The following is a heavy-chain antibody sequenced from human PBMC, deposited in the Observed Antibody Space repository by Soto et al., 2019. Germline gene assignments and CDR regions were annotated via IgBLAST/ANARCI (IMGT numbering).Heavy chain of an antibody. CDR2: ITSGGGTT. CDR1: GFTFSSYA. V-gene: IGHV3-23*01. J-gene: IGHJ4*02. Sequence: PGGSLRLSCAASGFTFSSYAMNWVRQAPGKGLEWVSVITSGGGTTSYADSVKGRFTISRDNSKSTFYLQMNSLRADDTAVYYCAKGPMGVWLAQLLQPSFDFRGQGTLVTVSS. CDR3: AKGPMGVWLAQLLQPSFDF. D-gene: IGHD3-10*01.